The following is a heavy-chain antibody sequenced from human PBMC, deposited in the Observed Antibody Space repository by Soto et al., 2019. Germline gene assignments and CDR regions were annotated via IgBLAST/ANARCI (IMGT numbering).Heavy chain of an antibody. CDR3: ARVAY. CDR1: GFTFSRVS. CDR2: ISIGSSDT. V-gene: IGHV3-21*01. Sequence: GGSLRLSCEASGFTFSRVSINWVRQVPGKGLEWVASISIGSSDTWYADSVKGRFIISRDNAQNSLFLQMNTLRPEDTAMYYCARVAYWGPGTQVTVSS. J-gene: IGHJ4*02.